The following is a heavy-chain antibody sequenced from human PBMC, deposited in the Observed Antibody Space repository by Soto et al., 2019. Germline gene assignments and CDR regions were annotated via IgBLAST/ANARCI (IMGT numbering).Heavy chain of an antibody. CDR1: GYTFAAFF. Sequence: QVQLVQSGAEVKKPGASVKVSCKTSGYTFAAFFIHWIRQAPGQGLEWMGWINPTSGATVSAQKFQDRVTMTRETSLNTGYMEVGGLKADDTAVYYCTGDPDYGYYWGYFFDYWGQGTPVSVSS. D-gene: IGHD4-17*01. V-gene: IGHV1-2*02. CDR3: TGDPDYGYYWGYFFDY. CDR2: INPTSGAT. J-gene: IGHJ4*02.